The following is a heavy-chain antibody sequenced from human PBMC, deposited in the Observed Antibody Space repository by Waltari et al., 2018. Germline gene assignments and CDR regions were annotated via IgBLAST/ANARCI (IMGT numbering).Heavy chain of an antibody. CDR1: GFTFSSYE. CDR2: ISSSGSTI. V-gene: IGHV3-48*03. D-gene: IGHD6-19*01. Sequence: EVQLVASGGGLVQPGGSLRLSCAASGFTFSSYELNWVRQAPGKGLEWVSYISSSGSTIYYADSVKGRFTISRDNAKNSLYLQMNSLRAEDTAVYYCARDSSGCLRWGQGTLVTVSS. CDR3: ARDSSGCLR. J-gene: IGHJ4*02.